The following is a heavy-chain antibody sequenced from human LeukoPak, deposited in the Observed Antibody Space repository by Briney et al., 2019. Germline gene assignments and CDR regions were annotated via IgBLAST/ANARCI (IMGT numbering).Heavy chain of an antibody. CDR1: GYTFTSYY. V-gene: IGHV1-46*01. D-gene: IGHD3-3*01. CDR2: INPSGGST. J-gene: IGHJ4*02. CDR3: ARDYDFWSGYPSYFDY. Sequence: ASVTVSCKASGYTFTSYYMHWVRQAPGQGPEWMGIINPSGGSTSYAQKFQGRVTMTRDMSTSTVYMELSSLRSEDTAVYYCARDYDFWSGYPSYFDYWGQGTLVTVSS.